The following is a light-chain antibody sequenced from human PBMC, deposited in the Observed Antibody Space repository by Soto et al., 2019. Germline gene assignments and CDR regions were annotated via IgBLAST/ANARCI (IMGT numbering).Light chain of an antibody. J-gene: IGKJ5*01. CDR3: QQYNRWPPIT. CDR2: GTS. V-gene: IGKV3-15*01. CDR1: RSVGSN. Sequence: EIVMTQSPDTLSVSPGERATLYCRASRSVGSNLAWYQQKPGQAPRLLIYGTSIRATGVPARFSGSGSGTDFSLTISSLQSEDFAVYYCQQYNRWPPITFGQGTRLE.